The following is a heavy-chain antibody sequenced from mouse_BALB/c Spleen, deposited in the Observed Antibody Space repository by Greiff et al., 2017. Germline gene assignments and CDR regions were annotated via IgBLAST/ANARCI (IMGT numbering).Heavy chain of an antibody. D-gene: IGHD2-12*01. Sequence: VQLQQSGAELVRPGASVTLSCKASGYTFTDYEMNWVTQTPVHGLEWIGAIDPETGGTAYNQKFKGKATLTADKSSSTAYMELRSLTSDDSDVYYYTSISYYKRNFDYWGQGTTLTVSS. V-gene: IGHV1-15*01. CDR2: IDPETGGT. CDR3: TSISYYKRNFDY. CDR1: GYTFTDYE. J-gene: IGHJ2*01.